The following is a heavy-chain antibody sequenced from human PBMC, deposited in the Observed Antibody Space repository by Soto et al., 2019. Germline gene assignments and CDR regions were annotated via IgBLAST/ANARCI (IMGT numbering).Heavy chain of an antibody. CDR3: ARAPIIGATFFDY. J-gene: IGHJ4*02. Sequence: SETLSLTCAVSGGSLSGHYWSWIRQAPGKGLEWIGEINRSGGTNYDPSLKSRVTISVDASKNQFSLKLNSVTAADTAVYYCARAPIIGATFFDYWGQGSLVTVSS. CDR2: INRSGGT. V-gene: IGHV4-34*01. D-gene: IGHD1-26*01. CDR1: GGSLSGHY.